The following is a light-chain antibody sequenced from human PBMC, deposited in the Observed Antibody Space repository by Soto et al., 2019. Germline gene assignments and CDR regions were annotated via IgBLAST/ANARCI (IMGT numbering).Light chain of an antibody. CDR1: SSDVGAYNY. CDR2: HVS. V-gene: IGLV2-14*01. J-gene: IGLJ1*01. Sequence: QSVLTQPASVSGPPGQSITISCTGTSSDVGAYNYVSWYQQYPGKAPRLIIYHVSNLPSGVSDRFSGSKSGSSASLTISGLQADDEADYYCSSSTSTSTYVFGTGTKLTVL. CDR3: SSSTSTSTYV.